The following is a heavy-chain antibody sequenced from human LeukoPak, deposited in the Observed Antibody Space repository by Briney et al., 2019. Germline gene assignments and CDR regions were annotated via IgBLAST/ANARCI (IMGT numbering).Heavy chain of an antibody. CDR3: AKGLSITIFGVVKDAFDI. Sequence: GGSLRLSCAASGFTFSSYWMSWVRQAPGKGLEWVANIKQDGSEKYYVDSVKGRFTISRDNAKNSLYLQMNSLRAEDTAVYYCAKGLSITIFGVVKDAFDIWGQGTMVTVSS. D-gene: IGHD3-3*01. CDR1: GFTFSSYW. J-gene: IGHJ3*02. CDR2: IKQDGSEK. V-gene: IGHV3-7*01.